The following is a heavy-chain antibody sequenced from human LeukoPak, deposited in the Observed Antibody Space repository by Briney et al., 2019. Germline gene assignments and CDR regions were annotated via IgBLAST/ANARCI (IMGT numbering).Heavy chain of an antibody. V-gene: IGHV3-7*01. Sequence: RGSLRLSCAASGFTFSSYWMSWVRQAPGKGLEWVANIKQDGSEKYYVDSVKGRFTISRDNAKNSLYLQMNSLRAEDTAVYYCARETRGGDIVLMVYAIRTGFDYWGQGTLVTVSS. CDR3: ARETRGGDIVLMVYAIRTGFDY. D-gene: IGHD2-8*01. J-gene: IGHJ4*02. CDR2: IKQDGSEK. CDR1: GFTFSSYW.